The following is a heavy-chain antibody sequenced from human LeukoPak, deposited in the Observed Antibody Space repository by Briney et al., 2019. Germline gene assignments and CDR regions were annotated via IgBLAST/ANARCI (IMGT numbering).Heavy chain of an antibody. V-gene: IGHV3-30*02. CDR2: IRFDGTNK. J-gene: IGHJ5*02. CDR3: ARGSTAAAGTGWFDP. Sequence: GGSLRLSCAASGFTVSSNYMSWVRQAPGKGLEWVSFIRFDGTNKYYADSVKGRFTISRDNAKNSLYRQMNSLRAEDTSVYYCARGSTAAAGTGWFDPWGQGTLVTVSS. CDR1: GFTVSSNY. D-gene: IGHD6-13*01.